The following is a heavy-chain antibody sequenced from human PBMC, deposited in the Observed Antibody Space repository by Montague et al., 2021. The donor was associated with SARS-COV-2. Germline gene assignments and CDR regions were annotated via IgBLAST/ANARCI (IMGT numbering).Heavy chain of an antibody. Sequence: SETLSLTCKVSGDSITTTTYYWVWLRQPPGKGLEWIGSINYSGSTFYSPSLKSRLSMSMDTSTNQFSLRLTSTTAADTAIYYGVRRGGTYYYGSGGFDPWGQGTLVAVSS. D-gene: IGHD3-10*01. J-gene: IGHJ5*02. V-gene: IGHV4-39*01. CDR1: GDSITTTTYY. CDR2: INYSGST. CDR3: VRRGGTYYYGSGGFDP.